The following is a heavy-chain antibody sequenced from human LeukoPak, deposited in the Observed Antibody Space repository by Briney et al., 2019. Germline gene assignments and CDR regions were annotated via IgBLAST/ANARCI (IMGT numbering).Heavy chain of an antibody. CDR1: GYTFTGYY. D-gene: IGHD5-18*01. CDR2: INPNSGGT. V-gene: IGHV1-2*02. Sequence: ASVTVSCKASGYTFTGYYMHWVRQAPGQGLEWMGWINPNSGGTNYAQKFQGRVTMARDTSISTAYMELSRLRSDDTAVYYCARAEDTATFDYWGQGTLVTVSS. J-gene: IGHJ4*02. CDR3: ARAEDTATFDY.